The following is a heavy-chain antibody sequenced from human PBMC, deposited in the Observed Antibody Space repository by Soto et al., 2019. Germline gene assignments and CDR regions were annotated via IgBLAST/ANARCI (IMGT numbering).Heavy chain of an antibody. J-gene: IGHJ4*02. CDR2: IYYSGSA. CDR3: ARAKTLIVGVTAIPDYFDY. CDR1: GGSLSSGDYY. Sequence: PSETLSCTCTVSGGSLSSGDYYWSWIRQPPGKGLEWIGNIYYSGSAYYSPSLRSRLSISLDTSKNQFSLKVISVTAADTAVYYCARAKTLIVGVTAIPDYFDYWAQGTLVTVSS. D-gene: IGHD2-21*02. V-gene: IGHV4-30-4*01.